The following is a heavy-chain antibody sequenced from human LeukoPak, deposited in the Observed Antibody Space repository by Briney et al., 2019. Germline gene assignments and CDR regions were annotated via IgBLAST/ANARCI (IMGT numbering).Heavy chain of an antibody. V-gene: IGHV3-7*01. CDR3: AKLLRDVIIYDF. D-gene: IGHD4-23*01. CDR2: INQDQSAK. CDR1: GFTFRNFW. J-gene: IGHJ4*01. Sequence: GGSLRLSCAASGFTFRNFWMSWARQAPGKGLEWVASINQDQSAKFYVDSVRGRFTISRDNAQNSLFLQMNSLRAEDTAFYYCAKLLRDVIIYDFWGQGALVTVSS.